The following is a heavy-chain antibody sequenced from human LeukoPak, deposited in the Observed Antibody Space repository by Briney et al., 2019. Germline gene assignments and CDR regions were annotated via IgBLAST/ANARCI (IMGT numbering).Heavy chain of an antibody. J-gene: IGHJ6*02. V-gene: IGHV3-15*01. D-gene: IGHD4-17*01. CDR3: IWGYGDYYYYGMDV. Sequence: GGSLRLSCAASGFTFSNAWMSWVRQAPGKGLEWVGRIKSKTDGGTTDYAAPVKGRFTISRDDSKNTLYLQMNSLKTEDTAVYYCIWGYGDYYYYGMDVWGQGTTVTVSS. CDR2: IKSKTDGGTT. CDR1: GFTFSNAW.